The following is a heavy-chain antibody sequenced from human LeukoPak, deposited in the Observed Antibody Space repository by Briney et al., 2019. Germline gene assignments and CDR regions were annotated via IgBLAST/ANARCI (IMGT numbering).Heavy chain of an antibody. CDR2: IDSNRGGT. CDR3: ARGGSGSGYLYYFDY. CDR1: GYSFSDFP. J-gene: IGHJ4*02. D-gene: IGHD3-10*01. V-gene: IGHV1-2*06. Sequence: ASVKVSCKASGYSFSDFPVHWVRQAPGQGLEWMGRIDSNRGGTSYAQNSQGRVTMTRDTSISTAYMEVSGLTSDDTAVYYCARGGSGSGYLYYFDYWGQGTLVSVSS.